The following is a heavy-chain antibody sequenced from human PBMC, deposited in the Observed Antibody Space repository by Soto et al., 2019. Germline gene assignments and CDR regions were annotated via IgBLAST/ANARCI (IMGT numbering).Heavy chain of an antibody. D-gene: IGHD3-3*02. Sequence: QITLKESVPTLLNPPQPLTLTCIFSGFSLGTSGVAAGWMRQRPGQGLERLALAYWDDDKRYSPSLRERLNITKDASNTVFFHTMTHIAPADAVKYYCAHSHGYRIFGVVIWAPGLDPLGQGIMVTVSS. V-gene: IGHV2-5*02. CDR3: AHSHGYRIFGVVIWAPGLDP. CDR2: AYWDDDK. CDR1: GFSLGTSGVA. J-gene: IGHJ5*02.